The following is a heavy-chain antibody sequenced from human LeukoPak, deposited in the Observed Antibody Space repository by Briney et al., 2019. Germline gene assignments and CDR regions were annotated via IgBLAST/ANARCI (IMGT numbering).Heavy chain of an antibody. Sequence: GGSLRLSCAASGFTVSSNYMSWVRQAPGKGLEWVAVISYDGSNKYYADSVKGRFTISRDNSKNTLYLQMNSLRAEDTAVYYCAKDQIVEHAFDIWGQGTMVTVSS. CDR1: GFTVSSNY. V-gene: IGHV3-30*18. J-gene: IGHJ3*02. CDR3: AKDQIVEHAFDI. CDR2: ISYDGSNK. D-gene: IGHD3-22*01.